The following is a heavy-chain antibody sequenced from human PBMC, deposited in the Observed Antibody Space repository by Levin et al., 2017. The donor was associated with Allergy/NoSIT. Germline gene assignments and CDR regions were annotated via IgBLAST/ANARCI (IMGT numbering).Heavy chain of an antibody. V-gene: IGHV1-2*06. Sequence: EASVKVSCQTSGYTFTAYYLHWMRQAPGEGLEWMGRIDPKSGGTSFAQKFQGRVTITRDTSISTTHMELSSLTSDDAAVYYCVSSSLGIGWSYWGQGAPVTVSS. CDR1: GYTFTAYY. CDR3: VSSSLGIGWSY. J-gene: IGHJ4*02. CDR2: IDPKSGGT. D-gene: IGHD6-19*01.